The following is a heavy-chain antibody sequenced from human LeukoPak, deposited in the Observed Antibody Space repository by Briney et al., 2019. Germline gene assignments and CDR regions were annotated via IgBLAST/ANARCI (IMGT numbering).Heavy chain of an antibody. CDR2: INRDGSAT. J-gene: IGHJ4*02. CDR1: GFTFSNYW. Sequence: PGGSLRLSCAASGFTFSNYWVHWVRQAPGKGLVWDSRINRDGSATKYADSVKGRFTVSRDNAKNTLNLQMSSLRAEDTAVYYCARDKKSGESSEIDYWGQGTLVTVSS. CDR3: ARDKKSGESSEIDY. V-gene: IGHV3-74*03. D-gene: IGHD3-10*01.